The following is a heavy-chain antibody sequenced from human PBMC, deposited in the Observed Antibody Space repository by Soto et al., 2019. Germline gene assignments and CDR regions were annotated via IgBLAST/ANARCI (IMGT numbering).Heavy chain of an antibody. CDR2: IYYSGST. J-gene: IGHJ4*02. CDR1: GGSISSYY. CDR3: ARRNCSGGSCYSVYFDY. Sequence: QVQLQESGPGLVKPSETLSLTCTVSGGSISSYYWSWIRQPPGKGLEWIGYIYYSGSTNYNPSLKSRVTISVDTSKYQFSLKLSSVTAADTAVYYCARRNCSGGSCYSVYFDYWGQGTLVTVSS. V-gene: IGHV4-59*08. D-gene: IGHD2-15*01.